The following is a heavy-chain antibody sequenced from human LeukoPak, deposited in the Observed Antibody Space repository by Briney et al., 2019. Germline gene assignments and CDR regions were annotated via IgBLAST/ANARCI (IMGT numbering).Heavy chain of an antibody. CDR1: GGTFSSYA. V-gene: IGHV1-69*01. CDR2: IIPIFGTT. Sequence: ASVKVSCKASGGTFSSYAISWVRQAPGQGLEWMGGIIPIFGTTNYAQKFQGRVTITADESTSTAYMELNSLRAEDTAVYYCAKAPPYKKYFDYWGQGTLVTVSS. CDR3: AKAPPYKKYFDY. J-gene: IGHJ4*02. D-gene: IGHD1-1*01.